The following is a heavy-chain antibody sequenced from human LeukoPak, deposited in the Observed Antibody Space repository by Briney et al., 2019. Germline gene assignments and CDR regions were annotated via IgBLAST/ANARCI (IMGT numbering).Heavy chain of an antibody. D-gene: IGHD1-26*01. V-gene: IGHV3-7*01. CDR3: VRDYRGGWNDY. J-gene: IGHJ4*02. Sequence: GGSLRLSCVATGFTFTKHWMSWVRQSRGKGLECVAKIREDGNERHYVDSVKGRFTISRDNARYSLYLQMNNVRVDDTAVYYCVRDYRGGWNDYWGQGTQVTVSS. CDR1: GFTFTKHW. CDR2: IREDGNER.